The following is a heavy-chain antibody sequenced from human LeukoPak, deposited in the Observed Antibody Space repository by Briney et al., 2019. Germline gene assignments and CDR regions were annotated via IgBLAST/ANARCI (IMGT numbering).Heavy chain of an antibody. Sequence: PSETLSLACTVSGGSISSYYWSWIRQPPGKGLEWIGYIYYSGSTNYNPSLKSRVTISVDTSKNQFSLKLSSVTAADTAVYYCARVGIAGFDYWGQGTLATVSS. V-gene: IGHV4-59*01. CDR3: ARVGIAGFDY. CDR2: IYYSGST. J-gene: IGHJ4*02. CDR1: GGSISSYY.